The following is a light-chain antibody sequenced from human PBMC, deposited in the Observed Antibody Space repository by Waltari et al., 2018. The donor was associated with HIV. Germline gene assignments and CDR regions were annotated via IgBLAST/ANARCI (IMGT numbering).Light chain of an antibody. CDR1: PSVLYSSNNKNY. CDR2: WAS. V-gene: IGKV4-1*01. Sequence: DIVMTQSPDSLAVSLGERATINCKSSPSVLYSSNNKNYLAWYQQKPGQPPKLLIYWASTRESGVPDRFSGSGSGTDFTLTISSLQAEDVAVYYCQQYYSTPTFGQGTKLEIK. CDR3: QQYYSTPT. J-gene: IGKJ2*01.